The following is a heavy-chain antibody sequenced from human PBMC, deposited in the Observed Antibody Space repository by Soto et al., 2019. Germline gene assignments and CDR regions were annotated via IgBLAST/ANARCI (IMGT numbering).Heavy chain of an antibody. D-gene: IGHD3-22*01. J-gene: IGHJ3*02. Sequence: GGSLRLSCAASGFTFSSYEMNWVRQAPGKGLEWVSYISSSGSTIYYADSVKGRFTISRDNAKNSLYLQMNSLRAEDTAVYYCARAVVVITYDAFDIWGQGTMVT. CDR1: GFTFSSYE. CDR2: ISSSGSTI. V-gene: IGHV3-48*03. CDR3: ARAVVVITYDAFDI.